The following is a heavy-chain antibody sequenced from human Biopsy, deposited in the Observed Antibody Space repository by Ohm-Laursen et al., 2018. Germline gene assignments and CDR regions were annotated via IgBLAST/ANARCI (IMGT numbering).Heavy chain of an antibody. CDR3: ARDLK. J-gene: IGHJ4*02. CDR2: ISFTGTSS. V-gene: IGHV3-48*03. CDR1: GFTFSAYE. Sequence: SLRLSCAAFGFTFSAYEMNWVRQAPGKGLEWVSYISFTGTSSYYADSVKGRFTISRDNAKNSLYLQMNSPRAEDTGIYYCARDLKWGQGTLVTVSS.